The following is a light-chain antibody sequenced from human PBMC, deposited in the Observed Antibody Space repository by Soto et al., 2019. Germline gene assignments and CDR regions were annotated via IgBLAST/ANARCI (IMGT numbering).Light chain of an antibody. CDR2: DVS. J-gene: IGLJ1*01. CDR1: SSDVGGYNY. CDR3: SSYTSSSTYV. V-gene: IGLV2-14*01. Sequence: QSVLTQPASVSGSPGQSIAISCIGSSSDVGGYNYVSWHQQRPGKAPKVVIYDVSNRPSGVSDRFSGSKSGNTASLTISGLQAEDEADYYCSSYTSSSTYVFGTGTKVTVL.